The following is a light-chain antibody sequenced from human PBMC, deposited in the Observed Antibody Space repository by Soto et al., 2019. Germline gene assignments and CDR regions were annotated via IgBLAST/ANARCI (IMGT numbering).Light chain of an antibody. CDR2: DAS. CDR1: QNVYNS. Sequence: EIVMTQSPATLSVSPGEGATLSCKASQNVYNSLAWYQQRHGQPPRLLIYDASTRATGISARFSGSGYGTEFTLTISSLQSEDFAVYFCQQCRNWPLTFGGGTKVEIK. J-gene: IGKJ4*01. CDR3: QQCRNWPLT. V-gene: IGKV3-15*01.